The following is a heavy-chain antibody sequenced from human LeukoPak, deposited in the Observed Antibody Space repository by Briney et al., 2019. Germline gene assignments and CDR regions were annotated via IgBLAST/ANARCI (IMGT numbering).Heavy chain of an antibody. CDR3: ARLVTTVIGAFDI. V-gene: IGHV3-11*06. D-gene: IGHD4-17*01. Sequence: PGGSLRLSCAASGFTFSDYYMSWIRQAPGKGLEWVSYISSSSSYTNYADSVKGRFTISRDNAKNSLYLQMNSLRAEDTAAYYCARLVTTVIGAFDIWGQGTMVTVSS. CDR1: GFTFSDYY. J-gene: IGHJ3*02. CDR2: ISSSSSYT.